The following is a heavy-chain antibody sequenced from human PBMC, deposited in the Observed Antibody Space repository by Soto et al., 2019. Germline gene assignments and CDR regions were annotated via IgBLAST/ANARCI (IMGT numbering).Heavy chain of an antibody. J-gene: IGHJ6*02. D-gene: IGHD3-10*01. V-gene: IGHV5-10-1*01. CDR1: GYSFTSYW. CDR2: IDPSDSYT. CDR3: ARHSRTMVRVHTKYGMDV. Sequence: PGESLKISCKGSGYSFTSYWISWVRQMPGKGLEWMGRIDPSDSYTNYSPSFQGHVTISADKSISTAYLQWSSLKASDTAMYYCARHSRTMVRVHTKYGMDVWGQGTTVTVSS.